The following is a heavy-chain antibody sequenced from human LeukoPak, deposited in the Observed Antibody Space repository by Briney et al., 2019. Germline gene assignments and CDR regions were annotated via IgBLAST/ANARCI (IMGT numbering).Heavy chain of an antibody. V-gene: IGHV5-51*01. J-gene: IGHJ6*03. Sequence: GESLKISCKGSGYRFTSYWIGWVRQMPGKGLEWMGIIYPGDPDTRYSPSFQGQVTISADKSISTAYLQWSSLKASDTAMYYCARHMGGNSYYYYYYMDVWGKGTTVTVSS. CDR2: IYPGDPDT. D-gene: IGHD4-23*01. CDR1: GYRFTSYW. CDR3: ARHMGGNSYYYYYYMDV.